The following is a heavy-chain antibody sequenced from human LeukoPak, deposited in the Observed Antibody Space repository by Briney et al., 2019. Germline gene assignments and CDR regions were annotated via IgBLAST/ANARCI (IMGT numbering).Heavy chain of an antibody. V-gene: IGHV1-3*01. Sequence: ASVNVSCKASGYTFTSYAMRWVRQAPGQRLEWMGWINAGNGNTKYSQKFQGRVTITRDTSASTAYMELSSLRSEDTAVYYCARDSGGRQLVRRYFDYWGQGTLVTVSS. CDR3: ARDSGGRQLVRRYFDY. D-gene: IGHD6-13*01. CDR2: INAGNGNT. CDR1: GYTFTSYA. J-gene: IGHJ4*02.